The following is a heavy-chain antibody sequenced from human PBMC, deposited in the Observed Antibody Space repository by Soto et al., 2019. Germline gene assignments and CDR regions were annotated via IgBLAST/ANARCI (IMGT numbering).Heavy chain of an antibody. Sequence: QVQLQESGPGLVKPSETLSLTCSVSGGSISSYYWSWIRQPAGKRLEWIGRLYSDGSINYNPSLKSRVTMSVDTSKNQFSLNLSSVTAADTAVYYCARDHPNWYFDLWGRGTLFTVSS. CDR1: GGSISSYY. CDR3: ARDHPNWYFDL. V-gene: IGHV4-4*07. CDR2: LYSDGSI. J-gene: IGHJ2*01.